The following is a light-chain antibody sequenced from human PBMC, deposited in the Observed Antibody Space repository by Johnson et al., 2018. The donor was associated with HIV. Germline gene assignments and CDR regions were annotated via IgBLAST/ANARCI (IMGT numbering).Light chain of an antibody. CDR1: SSNIGDNY. Sequence: QSVLTQPPSVSAAPGQKVYISCSGSSSNIGDNYVSWYQQVPGTAPKLLIYEDTKRPSGIPDRFSGSKSGTSATLAITGLQTWDEADYYCETWDNSLNGGHVFGTGTKVIVL. V-gene: IGLV1-51*02. CDR2: EDT. CDR3: ETWDNSLNGGHV. J-gene: IGLJ1*01.